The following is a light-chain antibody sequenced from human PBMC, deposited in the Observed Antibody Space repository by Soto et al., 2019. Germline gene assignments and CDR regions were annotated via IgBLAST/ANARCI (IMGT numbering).Light chain of an antibody. J-gene: IGKJ4*01. CDR2: LGS. V-gene: IGKV2-28*01. Sequence: DTVMTQSQLSLPVTPGEPASISCRSSQSLLHSNGYSYLDWYLQKPGQSPQLLIYLGSNRASGVPDRFCGSGSGTDFTLKISRVEAEDVGVYYSMQALQGPPVTFGGGTK. CDR1: QSLLHSNGYSY. CDR3: MQALQGPPVT.